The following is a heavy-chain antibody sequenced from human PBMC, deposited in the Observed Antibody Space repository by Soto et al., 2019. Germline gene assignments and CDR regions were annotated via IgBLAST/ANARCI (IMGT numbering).Heavy chain of an antibody. Sequence: QVQLVQSGAEVKKPGSSVKLSCKTSGGTFRNYAINWVRQAPGQGLEWMGGSIPVFGTANYAQTFQGRFTTTADESTRTAYTGLSSLRSEDTAVYYCAIPLPKQQLVRGAFDHWGQGALVTVAS. CDR3: AIPLPKQQLVRGAFDH. CDR2: SIPVFGTA. D-gene: IGHD6-13*01. CDR1: GGTFRNYA. V-gene: IGHV1-69*01. J-gene: IGHJ4*02.